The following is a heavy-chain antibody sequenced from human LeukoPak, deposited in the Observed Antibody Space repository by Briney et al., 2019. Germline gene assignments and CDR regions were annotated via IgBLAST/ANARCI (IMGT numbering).Heavy chain of an antibody. V-gene: IGHV1-69*01. Sequence: ASVKVSCKASGGTFSSYAISWVRQAPGQGLEWVGGIIPIFGTANYAQKFQGRVTITADESTSTAYMELSSLRSEDTAVYYCAIYYYDSSGSRIIPFDYWGQGTLVTVSS. CDR2: IIPIFGTA. CDR1: GGTFSSYA. J-gene: IGHJ4*02. D-gene: IGHD3-22*01. CDR3: AIYYYDSSGSRIIPFDY.